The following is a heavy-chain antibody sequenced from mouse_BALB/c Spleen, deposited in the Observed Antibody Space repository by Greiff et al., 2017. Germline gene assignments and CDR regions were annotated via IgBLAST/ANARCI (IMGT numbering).Heavy chain of an antibody. CDR1: GFNIKDTY. V-gene: IGHV14-3*02. J-gene: IGHJ4*01. CDR3: ASHYYGSSYAMDY. D-gene: IGHD1-1*01. Sequence: EVQRVESGAELVKPGASVKLSCTASGFNIKDTYMHWVKQRPEQGLEWIGRIDPANGNTKYDPKFQGKATITADTSSNTAYLQLSSLTSEDTAVYYCASHYYGSSYAMDYWGQGTSVTVSS. CDR2: IDPANGNT.